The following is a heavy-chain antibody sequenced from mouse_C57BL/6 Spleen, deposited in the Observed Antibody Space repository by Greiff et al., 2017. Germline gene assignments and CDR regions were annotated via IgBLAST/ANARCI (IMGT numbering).Heavy chain of an antibody. Sequence: VQLKESGAELVRPGSSVKMSCKTSGYTFTSYGINWVKQRPGQGLEWIGYIYIGNGYTEYNEKFKGKATLTSDTSSSTAYMQLSSLTSEDSAIYFCARRNYGSNLYFDYWGQGTTLTVSS. J-gene: IGHJ2*01. D-gene: IGHD1-1*01. CDR1: GYTFTSYG. CDR3: ARRNYGSNLYFDY. V-gene: IGHV1-58*01. CDR2: IYIGNGYT.